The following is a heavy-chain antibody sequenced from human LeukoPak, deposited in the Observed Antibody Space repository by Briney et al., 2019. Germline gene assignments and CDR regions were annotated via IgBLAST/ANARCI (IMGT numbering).Heavy chain of an antibody. V-gene: IGHV4-59*01. CDR3: ARGVAIFGVVSYYGMDV. Sequence: SETLSLTCTVSGGSISSYYWSWIRQPPGKGLEWIGYIYYSGSTNYNPSLKSRVTISVDTSKNQFSLKLSSVTAAGTAVYYCARGVAIFGVVSYYGMDVWGQGTTVTVSS. J-gene: IGHJ6*02. D-gene: IGHD3-3*01. CDR2: IYYSGST. CDR1: GGSISSYY.